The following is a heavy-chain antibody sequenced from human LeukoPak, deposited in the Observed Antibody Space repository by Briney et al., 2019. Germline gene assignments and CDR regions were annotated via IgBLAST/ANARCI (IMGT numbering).Heavy chain of an antibody. CDR2: ISSGSTYI. D-gene: IGHD2-21*02. CDR3: ARDKLAYCGGDCYPDA. J-gene: IGHJ5*02. Sequence: GGSLRLSCAASGFTFSSYWMSWVRQAPGRGLEWVSSISSGSTYIYYAGSVKGRFTISRDNGKNSLYLQMNSLRAEDTAVYYCARDKLAYCGGDCYPDAWGQGTLVTVSS. CDR1: GFTFSSYW. V-gene: IGHV3-21*01.